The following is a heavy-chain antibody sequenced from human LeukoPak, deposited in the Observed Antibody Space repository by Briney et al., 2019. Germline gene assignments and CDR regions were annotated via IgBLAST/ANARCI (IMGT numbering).Heavy chain of an antibody. Sequence: PSETLSLTCTVSRGSINGYYWTWIRQPPGKGLEWIGYIYDSGSTNYNPSLKSRVTISVDTSNNQFSLKLSSVTAADTAVYYCASHLKTKDYGDYGPCFDYWGQGTLVTVSS. CDR2: IYDSGST. J-gene: IGHJ4*02. CDR1: RGSINGYY. CDR3: ASHLKTKDYGDYGPCFDY. V-gene: IGHV4-59*08. D-gene: IGHD4-17*01.